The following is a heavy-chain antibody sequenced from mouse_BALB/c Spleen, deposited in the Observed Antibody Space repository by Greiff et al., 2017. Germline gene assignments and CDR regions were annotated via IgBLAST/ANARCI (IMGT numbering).Heavy chain of an antibody. Sequence: EVQLVESGPGLVKPSQSLFLTCTVTGYSITSDYAWNWIRQFPGNKLEWMGYISYSGSTSYNPSLKSRISITRDTSKNQFFLQLNSVTTEDTATYYCAARDGFAYWGQGTLVTVSA. V-gene: IGHV3-2*02. D-gene: IGHD3-3*01. CDR1: GYSITSDYA. CDR2: ISYSGST. J-gene: IGHJ3*01. CDR3: AARDGFAY.